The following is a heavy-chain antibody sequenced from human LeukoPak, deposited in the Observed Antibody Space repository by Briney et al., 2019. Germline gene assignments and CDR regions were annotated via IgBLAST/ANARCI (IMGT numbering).Heavy chain of an antibody. J-gene: IGHJ4*02. Sequence: SETLSLTCTVSGGSISSYYWSWIRQPPGKGLEWIGYIYYSGSTNYNPSLKSRVTISVDTSKNQFSLKLSSVTAADTAVYYCARSTFIAVAGTGYYFDYWGQGTLVTVSS. CDR2: IYYSGST. CDR3: ARSTFIAVAGTGYYFDY. CDR1: GGSISSYY. V-gene: IGHV4-59*12. D-gene: IGHD6-19*01.